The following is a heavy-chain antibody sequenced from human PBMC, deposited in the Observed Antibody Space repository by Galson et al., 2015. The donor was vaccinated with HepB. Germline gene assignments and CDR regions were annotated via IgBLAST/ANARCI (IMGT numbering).Heavy chain of an antibody. CDR2: INPNSGGT. V-gene: IGHV1-2*04. CDR3: ARGRSDRTMVRGVIFDY. D-gene: IGHD3-10*01. Sequence: SVKVSCKASGYTFTGYYMHWVRQAPGQGLEWMGWINPNSGGTNYAQKFQGWVTMTRDTSISTAYMELSSLRSEDTAVYYCARGRSDRTMVRGVIFDYWGQGTLVTVSS. J-gene: IGHJ4*02. CDR1: GYTFTGYY.